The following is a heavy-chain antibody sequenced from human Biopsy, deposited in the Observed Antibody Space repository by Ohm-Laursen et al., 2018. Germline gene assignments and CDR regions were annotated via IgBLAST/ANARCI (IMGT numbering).Heavy chain of an antibody. V-gene: IGHV3-7*01. CDR3: ARAYSRGDY. CDR1: GFTVYNNY. CDR2: IKQDGSEK. D-gene: IGHD2-15*01. Sequence: GSLRLSCAASGFTVYNNYMTWVRQAPGKGLEWVANIKQDGSEKNYEDSVKGRFTISRDNAKNSLLLQMNRLRVEDTAVYYCARAYSRGDYWGQGTLVTVSS. J-gene: IGHJ4*02.